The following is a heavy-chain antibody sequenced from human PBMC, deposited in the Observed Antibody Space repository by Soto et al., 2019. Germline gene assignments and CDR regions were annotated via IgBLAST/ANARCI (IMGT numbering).Heavy chain of an antibody. J-gene: IGHJ5*02. Sequence: PSETLSLTCTVSGGSVSSGSYYWSWIRQPPGKGLEWIGYIYYSGSTNYNPSLKSRVTISVDTFKNQSSLKLSSVTAVVTAVYYCAGQQGLLWFGELFAWGQGTLVTVSS. CDR2: IYYSGST. CDR1: GGSVSSGSYY. CDR3: AGQQGLLWFGELFA. V-gene: IGHV4-61*01. D-gene: IGHD3-10*01.